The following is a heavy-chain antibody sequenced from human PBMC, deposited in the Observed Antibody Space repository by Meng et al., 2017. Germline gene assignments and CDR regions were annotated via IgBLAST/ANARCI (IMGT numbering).Heavy chain of an antibody. CDR2: IIPIFGTA. V-gene: IGHV1-69*01. CDR1: GGTFSSYA. Sequence: QGRLVQAGAGVKKPGSSVKVSCKASGGTFSSYAISWVRQAPGQGLEWMGGIIPIFGTANYAQKFQGRVTITADESTSTAYMELSSLRSEDTAVYYCARDYGDYAWIAKRWFDPWGQGTLVTVSS. CDR3: ARDYGDYAWIAKRWFDP. D-gene: IGHD4-17*01. J-gene: IGHJ5*02.